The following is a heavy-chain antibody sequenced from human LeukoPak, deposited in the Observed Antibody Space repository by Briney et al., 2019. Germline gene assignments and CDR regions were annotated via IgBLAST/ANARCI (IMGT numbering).Heavy chain of an antibody. Sequence: GGSLRLSCAASGFPFSSYAMSWVRQAPGKGLEWVSAISGSGSRAYYADSVKGRFTISRDNSKNTLYLQMNSLRADDTAVYHCAKDSSVWSVGTPEFDRWGQGTLVTVSS. V-gene: IGHV3-23*01. CDR1: GFPFSSYA. CDR3: AKDSSVWSVGTPEFDR. J-gene: IGHJ5*02. CDR2: ISGSGSRA. D-gene: IGHD6-19*01.